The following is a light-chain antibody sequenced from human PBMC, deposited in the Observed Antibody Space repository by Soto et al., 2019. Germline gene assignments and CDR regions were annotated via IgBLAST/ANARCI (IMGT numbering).Light chain of an antibody. J-gene: IGKJ4*01. V-gene: IGKV3-11*01. CDR3: QQRSNWPST. Sequence: EIVLTQSPATLSLSPGERAAISCRASQSVSSYLAWYQQKPGQAPRLLIYDASKRATGIPARFSGSGSGTDFTLPISSLEPEDFAVYFCQQRSNWPSTFGGGTKVEI. CDR1: QSVSSY. CDR2: DAS.